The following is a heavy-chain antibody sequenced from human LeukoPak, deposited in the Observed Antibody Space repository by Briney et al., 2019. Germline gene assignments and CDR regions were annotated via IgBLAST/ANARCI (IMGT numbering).Heavy chain of an antibody. CDR1: GGSISRGGYY. D-gene: IGHD3-3*01. CDR2: IYYSGST. J-gene: IGHJ4*02. V-gene: IGHV4-31*03. Sequence: PSQTLSLTCTVSGGSISRGGYYWSWIRQHPGKGLEWIGYIYYSGSTYYNPSLKSRVTISVDTSKNQFSLKLSSVTAADTAVYYCARIYDFWSGLPDYWGQGTLVTVSS. CDR3: ARIYDFWSGLPDY.